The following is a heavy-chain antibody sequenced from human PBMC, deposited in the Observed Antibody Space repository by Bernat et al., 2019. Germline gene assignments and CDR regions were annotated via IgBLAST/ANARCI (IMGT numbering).Heavy chain of an antibody. J-gene: IGHJ6*02. V-gene: IGHV3-33*01. CDR3: AGAPPTTVGYYYYYGMDV. CDR2: IWYDGSNK. CDR1: GFTFSSYG. D-gene: IGHD1-26*01. Sequence: QVQLVESGGGVVQPGRSLRLSCAASGFTFSSYGMHWVRQAPGKGLEWVAVIWYDGSNKYYADSVKGRFTISRDNSKNTLYLQMNSLRAEDTAVYYCAGAPPTTVGYYYYYGMDVWGQGTTVTVSS.